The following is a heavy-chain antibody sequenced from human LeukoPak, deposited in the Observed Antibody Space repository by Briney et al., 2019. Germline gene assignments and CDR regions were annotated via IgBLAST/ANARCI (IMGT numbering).Heavy chain of an antibody. J-gene: IGHJ6*02. Sequence: GGSLRLSCAASGFTFSSYGMHWVRQAPGKGLEWVAVISYDGSNKYYADSVKGRFTISRDNSKNSLYLQMNSLRAEDTAVYYCARDHHSSSWYGENYNYGMDVWGQGTTVTVSS. CDR2: ISYDGSNK. CDR3: ARDHHSSSWYGENYNYGMDV. CDR1: GFTFSSYG. D-gene: IGHD6-13*01. V-gene: IGHV3-30*03.